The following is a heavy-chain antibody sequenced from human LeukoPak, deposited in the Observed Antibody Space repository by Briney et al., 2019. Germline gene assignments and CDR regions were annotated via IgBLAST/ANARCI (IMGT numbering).Heavy chain of an antibody. CDR1: GFTFSSYA. CDR2: ISYDGSNK. J-gene: IGHJ4*02. CDR3: AGGYYYDC. D-gene: IGHD3-16*01. Sequence: GRSLRLSCAASGFTFSSYAMHWVRQAPGKGLEWVAVISYDGSNKYYADSVKGRFTISRDNSKNTLYLQMNSLRAEDTAVYYCAGGYYYDCWGQGTLVTVSS. V-gene: IGHV3-30-3*01.